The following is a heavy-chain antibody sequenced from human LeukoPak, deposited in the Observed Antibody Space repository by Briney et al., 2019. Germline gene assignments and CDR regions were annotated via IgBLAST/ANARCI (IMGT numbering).Heavy chain of an antibody. Sequence: SETLSLTCSVSGGSINSYFWSWIRQPPGKGLEWIGYIYYSGTTNYNPSLKSRVTISVDTSNNQFSLKLTSVTAADTAVYYCARYGYSYGQYYFDYWGRGTLVTVSS. CDR3: ARYGYSYGQYYFDY. J-gene: IGHJ4*02. D-gene: IGHD5-18*01. V-gene: IGHV4-59*01. CDR1: GGSINSYF. CDR2: IYYSGTT.